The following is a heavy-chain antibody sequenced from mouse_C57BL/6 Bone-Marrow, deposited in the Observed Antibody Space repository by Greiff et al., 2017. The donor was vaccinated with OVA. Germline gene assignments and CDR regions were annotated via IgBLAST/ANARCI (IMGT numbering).Heavy chain of an antibody. Sequence: QVQLQQPGAELVRPGSSVKLSCKASGYTFTSYWMAWVKQRPGQGLEWIGNIYPSDSETHYNQKFKDKATLTVDKSSSTAYMQLSSLTSEDSAVYYCARSRPTGTMGYWGQGTTLTVSS. CDR3: ARSRPTGTMGY. CDR1: GYTFTSYW. D-gene: IGHD4-1*02. J-gene: IGHJ2*01. CDR2: IYPSDSET. V-gene: IGHV1-61*01.